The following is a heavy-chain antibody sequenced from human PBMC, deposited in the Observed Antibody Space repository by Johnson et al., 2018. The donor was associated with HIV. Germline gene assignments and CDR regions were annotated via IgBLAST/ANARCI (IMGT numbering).Heavy chain of an antibody. D-gene: IGHD4-17*01. V-gene: IGHV3-30-3*01. CDR3: ARPSVMTTLTTTPWAFDI. CDR1: GFTFSSYA. Sequence: QMQMVESGGGVVQPGRSLRLSCAASGFTFSSYAMHWVRQAPGKGLEWVAVISYDGSNKYYADSVKGRFTISRDNSKNTLYLQMNSLRVDDTAVYHCARPSVMTTLTTTPWAFDIWGQGTMVTVSS. J-gene: IGHJ3*02. CDR2: ISYDGSNK.